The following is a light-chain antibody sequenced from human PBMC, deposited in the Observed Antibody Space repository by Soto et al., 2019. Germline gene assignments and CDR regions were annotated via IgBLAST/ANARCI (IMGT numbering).Light chain of an antibody. CDR3: QQYYRTPQT. CDR2: CAS. CDR1: QSILYSSNNNNY. Sequence: DIVMTQSPDSLAVSLGERATINCKSSQSILYSSNNNNYLAWYQQKPGQPPKLLIYCASTRESGVPDRFSGSGSGTDFNLTISSLQAEDVAVYYCQQYYRTPQTFGQGTKVEIK. V-gene: IGKV4-1*01. J-gene: IGKJ1*01.